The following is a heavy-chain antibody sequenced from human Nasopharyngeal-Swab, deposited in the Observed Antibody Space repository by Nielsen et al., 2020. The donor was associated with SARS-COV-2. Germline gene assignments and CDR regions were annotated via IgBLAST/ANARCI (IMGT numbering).Heavy chain of an antibody. Sequence: GESLKISFAASSFTFSYYEMNWVRQAPGKGLEWVSYISSSGATMFYADSVKGRFTISRDNAKNSLYLQMNSLRAEDTALYYCASSPFVTVMERALDYWGQGTLVTVSS. CDR1: SFTFSYYE. J-gene: IGHJ4*02. V-gene: IGHV3-48*03. CDR2: ISSSGATM. D-gene: IGHD3-22*01. CDR3: ASSPFVTVMERALDY.